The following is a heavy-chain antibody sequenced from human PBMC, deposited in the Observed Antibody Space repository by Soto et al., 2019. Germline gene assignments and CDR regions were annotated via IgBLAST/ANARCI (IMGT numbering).Heavy chain of an antibody. CDR2: ISYDGSNK. CDR1: GFTFSSYG. D-gene: IGHD3-22*01. Sequence: PGGSLRLSCAASGFTFSSYGMHWVRQAPGKGLEWVAVISYDGSNKYYADSVKGRFTISRDNSKNTLYLQMNSLRAEDTAVYYCAKEAYDSRILDYWGQGTLVTVSS. J-gene: IGHJ4*02. CDR3: AKEAYDSRILDY. V-gene: IGHV3-30*18.